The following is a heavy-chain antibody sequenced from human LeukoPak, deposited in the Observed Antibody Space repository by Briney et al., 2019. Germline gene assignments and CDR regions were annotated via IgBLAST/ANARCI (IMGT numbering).Heavy chain of an antibody. Sequence: ASVKVSCKASGYTFTSYDINWVRQATGQGLEWMGWMNPNSGNTGYAQKFQGRVTMTRNTSISTAYMELSSLRSEDTAVYYCARLNGEATIFGYWGQGSLVTVSS. D-gene: IGHD5-12*01. CDR2: MNPNSGNT. CDR1: GYTFTSYD. CDR3: ARLNGEATIFGY. V-gene: IGHV1-8*01. J-gene: IGHJ4*02.